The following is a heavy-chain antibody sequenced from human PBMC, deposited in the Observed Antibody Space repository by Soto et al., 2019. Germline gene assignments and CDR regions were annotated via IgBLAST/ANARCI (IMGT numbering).Heavy chain of an antibody. D-gene: IGHD3-16*01. V-gene: IGHV4-34*02. CDR3: ARGLGDFQS. J-gene: IGHJ4*02. CDR2: INDSGSP. CDR1: GGSFSGYY. Sequence: QVQLQQWGAGLLKPSETLSLTCAVNGGSFSGYYWAWIRQSPGKGLEWIGEINDSGSPNYTPSLKGRVTISLDASKNQFSLRLSLLTAADTAVYYCARGLGDFQSWGQGTLVTVSS.